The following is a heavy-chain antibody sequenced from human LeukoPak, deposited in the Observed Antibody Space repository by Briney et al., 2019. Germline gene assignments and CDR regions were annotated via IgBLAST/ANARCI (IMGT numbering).Heavy chain of an antibody. CDR2: IWYDGSNK. D-gene: IGHD2-2*01. CDR3: ARGTSFGFDP. Sequence: GGSLRLSCAGSGITFSDQYIDWVRQAPGKGLEWVAVIWYDGSNKYYADSVKGRFTISRDNSKNTLYLQMNSLRAEDTAVYYCARGTSFGFDPWGQGTLVTVSS. V-gene: IGHV3-33*08. CDR1: GITFSDQY. J-gene: IGHJ5*02.